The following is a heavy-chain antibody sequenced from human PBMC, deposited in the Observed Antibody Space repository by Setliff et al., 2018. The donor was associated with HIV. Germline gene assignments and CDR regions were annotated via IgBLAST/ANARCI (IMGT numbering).Heavy chain of an antibody. CDR3: ARVEGVDFWSGYSPFNY. V-gene: IGHV3-21*01. CDR2: ISSSSSYI. J-gene: IGHJ4*02. CDR1: GFTFSSYS. Sequence: GGSLRLSCAASGFTFSSYSMNWVRQAPGKGLEWVSSISSSSSYIYYADSVKGRFSISRDNAKNSLYLQMNSLRAEDAAVYYCARVEGVDFWSGYSPFNYWGQGTLVTVSS. D-gene: IGHD3-3*01.